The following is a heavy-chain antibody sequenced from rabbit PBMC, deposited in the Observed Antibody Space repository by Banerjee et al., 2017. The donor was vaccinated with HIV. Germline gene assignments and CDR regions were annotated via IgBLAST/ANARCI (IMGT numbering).Heavy chain of an antibody. CDR3: ARSAGWGIAGDHYFSL. CDR1: GSDISSYS. CDR2: IYGGSSGST. J-gene: IGHJ4*01. V-gene: IGHV1S45*01. D-gene: IGHD4-1*01. Sequence: QKQLKETGGGLVQPGGSLTLSCTASGSDISSYSIAWVRQAPGKGLEWIACIYGGSSGSTYYANWAKGRFTISKTSSTTVTLQMTSLTAADTATYFCARSAGWGIAGDHYFSLWGPGTLVTVS.